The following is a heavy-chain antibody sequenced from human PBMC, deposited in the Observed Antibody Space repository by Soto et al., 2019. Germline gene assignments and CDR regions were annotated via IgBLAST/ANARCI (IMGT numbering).Heavy chain of an antibody. CDR2: IYPGDSDT. CDR1: GYTFTSYW. Sequence: PGESLKISCKGSGYTFTSYWIGWVRQMPGEGLEWLGVIYPGDSDTRYSPSFQGQVTISADKSINTAYLQWGSLKASDSAIYYCARRAGNAGPFSEYWGQGT. D-gene: IGHD2-2*01. CDR3: ARRAGNAGPFSEY. J-gene: IGHJ4*02. V-gene: IGHV5-51*01.